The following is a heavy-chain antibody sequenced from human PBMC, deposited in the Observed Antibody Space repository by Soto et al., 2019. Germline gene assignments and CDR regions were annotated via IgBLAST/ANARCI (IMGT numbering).Heavy chain of an antibody. CDR2: INAGNGNT. V-gene: IGHV1-3*05. CDR1: GYTFTSYA. Sequence: QVQLVQSGAEEKKPGASVKVSCKASGYTFTSYAMHWVRQAPGQRLEWMGWINAGNGNTKYSQKFQGRVTITRDTSAITAYMELGSLRSEDTAVYYCAKSILVVTALDYWGQGTLVTVSS. D-gene: IGHD2-21*02. J-gene: IGHJ4*02. CDR3: AKSILVVTALDY.